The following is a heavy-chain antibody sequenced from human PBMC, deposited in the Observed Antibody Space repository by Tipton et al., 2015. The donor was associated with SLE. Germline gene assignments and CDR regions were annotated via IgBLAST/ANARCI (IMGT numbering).Heavy chain of an antibody. D-gene: IGHD6-19*01. CDR1: SDSISSDYY. V-gene: IGHV4-38-2*02. CDR3: ARVGGRGSGWYKSGGFDF. CDR2: IYHSGST. J-gene: IGHJ4*02. Sequence: TLSLTCTVSSDSISSDYYWGWIRQPPGKGLEWIGSIYHSGSTYYNPSLKTRVTISIDTSKNQFSLRLSSVTAADTALYYCARVGGRGSGWYKSGGFDFWGQGTLVTVSS.